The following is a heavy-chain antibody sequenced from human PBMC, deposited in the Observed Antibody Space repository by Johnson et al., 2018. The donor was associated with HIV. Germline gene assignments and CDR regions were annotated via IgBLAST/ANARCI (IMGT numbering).Heavy chain of an antibody. CDR2: ISGGGDNT. CDR1: GFTFSSFA. D-gene: IGHD6-6*01. V-gene: IGHV3-23*04. J-gene: IGHJ3*02. CDR3: ARDYDLAARPVAFDI. Sequence: VQLVESGGGLVQPGGSLRLSCVASGFTFSSFAMGWVRQAPGKGLEWVSAISGGGDNTPYTDSVKGRFTISRDNSKNTLYLQMNSLRAEDTAIYYFARDYDLAARPVAFDIWGQGTIVTVSS.